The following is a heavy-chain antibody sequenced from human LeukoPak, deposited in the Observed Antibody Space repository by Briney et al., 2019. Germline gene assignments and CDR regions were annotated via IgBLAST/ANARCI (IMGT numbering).Heavy chain of an antibody. CDR3: ARGYCSGGSCWSHYFDY. Sequence: GASVKVSCKASGYTFTGYYMHWVRQAPGQGLEWMGWINPNSGGTNYAQKFQGRVTMTRDTSISTAYMELSRLRSDDTAVYYCARGYCSGGSCWSHYFDYWGQGTLVTVSS. CDR2: INPNSGGT. J-gene: IGHJ4*02. V-gene: IGHV1-2*02. D-gene: IGHD2-15*01. CDR1: GYTFTGYY.